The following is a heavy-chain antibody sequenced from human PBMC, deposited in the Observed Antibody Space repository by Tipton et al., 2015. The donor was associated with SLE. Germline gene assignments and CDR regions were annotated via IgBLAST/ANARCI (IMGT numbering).Heavy chain of an antibody. CDR3: ARRDYYMDV. V-gene: IGHV3-21*06. CDR2: ITSSSGHI. CDR1: GFTFRNYN. Sequence: SLRLSCDASGFTFRNYNMRWIRQAPGKGLEWVSSITSSSGHIYYSDSVKGRFTISRDNAQNSLFLQMGSLRAEDTAVYFCARRDYYMDVWGKGTTVTVSS. J-gene: IGHJ6*03.